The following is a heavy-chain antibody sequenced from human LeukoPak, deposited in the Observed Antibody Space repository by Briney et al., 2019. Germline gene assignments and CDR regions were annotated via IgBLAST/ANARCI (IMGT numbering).Heavy chain of an antibody. CDR1: GYTFTSYY. D-gene: IGHD4-17*01. CDR2: INPSGGST. CDR3: ARDRQTHDYGDYEGAFDI. J-gene: IGHJ3*02. V-gene: IGHV1-46*01. Sequence: ASVKASCKASGYTFTSYYMHWVRQAPGQGLEWMGIINPSGGSTSYAQKFQGRVTMTRDTSTSTVYMELSSLRSEDTAVYYCARDRQTHDYGDYEGAFDIWGQGTMVTVSS.